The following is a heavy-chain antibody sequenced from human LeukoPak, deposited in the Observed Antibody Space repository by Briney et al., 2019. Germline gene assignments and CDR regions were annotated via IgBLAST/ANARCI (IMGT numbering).Heavy chain of an antibody. CDR2: ISGSGDNT. CDR1: GFTFSSYA. J-gene: IGHJ3*02. CDR3: ARDRPLGYCSGGSCYPRSGGAFDI. V-gene: IGHV3-23*01. D-gene: IGHD2-15*01. Sequence: GGSLRLSCAASGFTFSSYAMSWVRQAPGKGLEWVSGISGSGDNTYYADSVKGRITISRDNSKNTLYLQMNSLRAEDTAVYYCARDRPLGYCSGGSCYPRSGGAFDIWGQGTMVTVSS.